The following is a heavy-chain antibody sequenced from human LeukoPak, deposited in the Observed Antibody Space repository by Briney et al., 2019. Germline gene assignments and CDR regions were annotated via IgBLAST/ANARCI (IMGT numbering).Heavy chain of an antibody. D-gene: IGHD6-13*01. J-gene: IGHJ5*02. Sequence: SETLSLTCTVSGASISSGTYYWSWIRQPAGKGLEWIGRFYISGSTNYNPSLESRVTISVDTSKNQFSLKLSSVTAADTAVYYCARKPAAGTTLSWFDPWGQGTLVTVSS. CDR1: GASISSGTYY. CDR2: FYISGST. V-gene: IGHV4-61*02. CDR3: ARKPAAGTTLSWFDP.